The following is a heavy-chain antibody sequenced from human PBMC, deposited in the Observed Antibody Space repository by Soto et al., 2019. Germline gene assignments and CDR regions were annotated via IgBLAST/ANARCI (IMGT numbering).Heavy chain of an antibody. D-gene: IGHD1-7*01. V-gene: IGHV1-69*13. J-gene: IGHJ6*02. CDR1: GGTFSSYA. CDR2: IIPIFGAA. Sequence: PRASVKVSCKASGGTFSSYAISWVRQAPGQGLEWMGGIIPIFGAANYAQKFQGRVTITADESTSTAYMELSSLRSEDTAVYYCARVEEGIRGTTDYYYGMDVWGQGTTVTVSS. CDR3: ARVEEGIRGTTDYYYGMDV.